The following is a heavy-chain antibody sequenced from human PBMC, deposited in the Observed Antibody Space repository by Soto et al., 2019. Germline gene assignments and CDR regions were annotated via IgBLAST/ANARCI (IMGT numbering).Heavy chain of an antibody. V-gene: IGHV1-18*01. CDR2: ITPNNGDT. Sequence: QVHLLQSGAEVKKPGASVKVSCKASGYLFDTFGISWVRQAPGQALEWLGWITPNNGDTNYAQKVQGRFTVTTDPSTSTAHMQLRNLRSDDTAMYYCARMGTCSSGRCYSPPLDFWGQGTLVSVFS. CDR3: ARMGTCSSGRCYSPPLDF. J-gene: IGHJ4*02. CDR1: GYLFDTFG. D-gene: IGHD2-15*01.